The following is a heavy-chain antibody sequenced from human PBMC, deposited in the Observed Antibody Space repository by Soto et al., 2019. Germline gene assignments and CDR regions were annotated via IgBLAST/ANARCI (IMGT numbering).Heavy chain of an antibody. CDR3: ARDTDNGLDY. D-gene: IGHD1-1*01. CDR1: GFTFNRHA. J-gene: IGHJ4*02. V-gene: IGHV3-33*01. CDR2: IWYDGSNR. Sequence: GGSLRLSCAASGFTFNRHAMHWVRQAPGKGLEWGAGIWYDGSNRNYVDSVKGRFTISRDSSKNSLFLQMNSLRVEATALYFCARDTDNGLDYWGQGTLVTVSS.